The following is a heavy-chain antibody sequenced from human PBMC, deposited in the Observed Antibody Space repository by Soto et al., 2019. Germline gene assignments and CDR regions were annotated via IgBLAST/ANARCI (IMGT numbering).Heavy chain of an antibody. V-gene: IGHV1-69*13. J-gene: IGHJ6*02. Sequence: GASVKVSCKASGYTFTSYAMHWVRQAPGQGLEWMGRIIPIFRTANYAQKFQGRVTITADESTSTAYKELSSLRFEDTAVYYCARWWFYDPDRGPADYYYYYGMDVWGQGTTVTVSS. CDR2: IIPIFRTA. D-gene: IGHD2-15*01. CDR1: GYTFTSYA. CDR3: ARWWFYDPDRGPADYYYYYGMDV.